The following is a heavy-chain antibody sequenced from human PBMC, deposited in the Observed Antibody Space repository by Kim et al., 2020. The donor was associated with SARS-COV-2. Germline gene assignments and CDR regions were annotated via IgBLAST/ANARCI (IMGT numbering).Heavy chain of an antibody. V-gene: IGHV3-7*01. J-gene: IGHJ4*02. Sequence: GGSLRLSCAASGFIFSSYWMTWVRQAPGKGLEWVANIKEDGSEKYYVDSVKGRFTISRDNAKNSLYLQMSSLRAEDTAVYYCASYHYWGQGTLVTVSS. CDR2: IKEDGSEK. CDR1: GFIFSSYW. CDR3: ASYHY.